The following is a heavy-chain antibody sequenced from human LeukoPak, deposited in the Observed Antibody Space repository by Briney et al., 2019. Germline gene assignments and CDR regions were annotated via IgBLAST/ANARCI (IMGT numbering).Heavy chain of an antibody. D-gene: IGHD6-13*01. J-gene: IGHJ4*02. CDR2: ISSGGGTI. Sequence: GGSLRLSCVASGFTFSTYSMNWVRQAPGKGLEWISYISSGGGTIHYADSVKGRFTISRDNAKNSLYLQMDSLRAEDTAVYYCARDPAGPGICYDYWGQGTLVTVSS. CDR3: ARDPAGPGICYDY. CDR1: GFTFSTYS. V-gene: IGHV3-48*01.